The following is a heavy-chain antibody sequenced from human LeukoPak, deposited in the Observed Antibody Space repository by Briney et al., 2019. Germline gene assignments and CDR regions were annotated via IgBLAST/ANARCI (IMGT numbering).Heavy chain of an antibody. V-gene: IGHV4-39*02. D-gene: IGHD3-10*01. CDR2: IYYSGST. CDR3: AREGSGSYDWFDP. Sequence: SETLSLTCTVSGGSISSSSYYWGWIHQPPGKGLEWIGSIYYSGSTYYTPSLKSRVTISVDTSKNQFSLRLSSVTAADTAVYYCAREGSGSYDWFDPWGQGTLVTVSS. J-gene: IGHJ5*02. CDR1: GGSISSSSYY.